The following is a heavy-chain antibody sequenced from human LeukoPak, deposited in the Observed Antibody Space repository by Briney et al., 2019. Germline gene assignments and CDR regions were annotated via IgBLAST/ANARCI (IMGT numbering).Heavy chain of an antibody. CDR3: AHSPSYYDSSGYYYEEVWFDP. D-gene: IGHD3-22*01. Sequence: TLSLTCTVSGGSISSYYWSWIRQPPAKALEWLALIYWNDDKRYSPSLKSRLTITKDTSKNQVVLTMTNMDPVDTATYYCAHSPSYYDSSGYYYEEVWFDPWGQGTLVTVSS. V-gene: IGHV2-5*01. J-gene: IGHJ5*02. CDR1: GGSISSYYW. CDR2: IYWNDDK.